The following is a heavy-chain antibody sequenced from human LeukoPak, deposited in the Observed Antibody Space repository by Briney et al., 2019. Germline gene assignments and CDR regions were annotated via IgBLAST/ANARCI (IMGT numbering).Heavy chain of an antibody. CDR3: AAGFGELGHDAFDI. J-gene: IGHJ3*02. CDR1: GGSFSGYY. V-gene: IGHV4-34*01. D-gene: IGHD3-10*01. Sequence: SETLSLTCAVYGGSFSGYYWSWIRQPPGKGLEWIGEINHSGSTNYNPSLKSRVTISVDTSKNQFSLKLSSVTAADTAVYYCAAGFGELGHDAFDIWGQGTTVTVSS. CDR2: INHSGST.